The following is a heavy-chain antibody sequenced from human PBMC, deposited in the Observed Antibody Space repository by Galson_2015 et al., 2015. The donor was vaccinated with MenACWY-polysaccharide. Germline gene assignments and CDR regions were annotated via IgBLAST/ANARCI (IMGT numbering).Heavy chain of an antibody. D-gene: IGHD3-3*01. CDR1: GYTFTSYG. Sequence: SVKVSCKASGYTFTSYGITWVRQAPGQGLEWMGWISDYTGNTNYAQSLQGRVTLTRDPSTSAAYMELRSLRSDDTAVYYCARGPITVLDSWGQGTLVTVSS. V-gene: IGHV1-18*01. J-gene: IGHJ4*02. CDR3: ARGPITVLDS. CDR2: ISDYTGNT.